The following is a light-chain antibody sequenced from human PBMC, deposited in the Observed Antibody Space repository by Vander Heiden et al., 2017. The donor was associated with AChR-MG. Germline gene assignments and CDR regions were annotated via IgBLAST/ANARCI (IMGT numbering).Light chain of an antibody. V-gene: IGKV1-39*01. CDR3: QQSYSTPRT. CDR1: QTISNY. Sequence: DIQMTQSPSSLSASVGDRVTISCRASQTISNYLNWYQHKPGKAPSLLIYATSNLQGGIPSRFSGSGSGTNFTLAINSLQREDFAVYYCQQSYSTPRTFGQGTKLEI. J-gene: IGKJ2*01. CDR2: ATS.